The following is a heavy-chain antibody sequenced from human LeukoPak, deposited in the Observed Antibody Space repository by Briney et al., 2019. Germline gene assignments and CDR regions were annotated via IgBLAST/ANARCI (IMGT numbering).Heavy chain of an antibody. CDR3: AKAAGSNCYSSLDF. Sequence: GGSLRLSCAASGFTFSSYAMSWVRQAPGKGLEWVSAISGSGGSTYYADSVKGRFTISRDNSKNTVHLQMNSLRAEDTAVYYCAKAAGSNCYSSLDFWGQGTLVTVSS. V-gene: IGHV3-23*01. CDR1: GFTFSSYA. D-gene: IGHD2-15*01. J-gene: IGHJ4*02. CDR2: ISGSGGST.